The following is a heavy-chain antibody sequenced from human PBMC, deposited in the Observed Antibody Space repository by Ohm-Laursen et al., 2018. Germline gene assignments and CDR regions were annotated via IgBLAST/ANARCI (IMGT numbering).Heavy chain of an antibody. CDR1: GFTFSSYG. J-gene: IGHJ2*01. V-gene: IGHV3-33*05. D-gene: IGHD3-22*01. Sequence: SLRLSCTASGFTFSSYGMHWVRQAPGKGLEWVAVISYDGGNTYYGDSVKGRFTISRDNSKNTLYLQMNSLRAEDTAVYYCAREQYYYDSSGFGFWYFDLWGRGTLVTVSS. CDR3: AREQYYYDSSGFGFWYFDL. CDR2: ISYDGGNT.